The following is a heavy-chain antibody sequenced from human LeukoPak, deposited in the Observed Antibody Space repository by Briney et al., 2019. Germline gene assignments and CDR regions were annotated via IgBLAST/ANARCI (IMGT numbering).Heavy chain of an antibody. CDR2: ISSSGSTI. CDR3: ATTQEPERCRDGYNCYFDY. CDR1: GFTFSDYY. Sequence: PGGSLRLSCAASGFTFSDYYMSWIRQAPGKGLEWVSYISSSGSTIYYADSVKGRFTISRDNAKNSLYLQMNSLRAEDTAVYYCATTQEPERCRDGYNCYFDYWGQGTLVTVSS. V-gene: IGHV3-11*01. D-gene: IGHD5-24*01. J-gene: IGHJ4*02.